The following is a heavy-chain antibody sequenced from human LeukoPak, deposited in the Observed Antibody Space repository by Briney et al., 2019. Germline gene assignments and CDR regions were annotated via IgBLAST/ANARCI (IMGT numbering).Heavy chain of an antibody. CDR3: ARDGVSYYGSGSYDY. D-gene: IGHD3-10*01. J-gene: IGHJ4*02. CDR2: ISTDSLTI. V-gene: IGHV3-48*04. Sequence: GGSLRLSCAASGFTFSSHAMNWVRQAPGKGLEWISSISTDSLTIKYADFVSGQFTISRDNAKNSLYLQMNSLRAEDTAVYYCARDGVSYYGSGSYDYWGQGTLVTVSS. CDR1: GFTFSSHA.